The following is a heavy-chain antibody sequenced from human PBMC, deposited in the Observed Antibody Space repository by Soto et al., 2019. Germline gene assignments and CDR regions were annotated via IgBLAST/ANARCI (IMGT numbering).Heavy chain of an antibody. CDR1: GYTFTSYG. V-gene: IGHV1-18*01. J-gene: IGHJ3*02. CDR3: ASPTYCSSTSCPRWGAFDI. D-gene: IGHD2-2*01. Sequence: QVQLMQSGAEVKKPGASVKVSCKASGYTFTSYGISWVRQAPGQGLEWMGWISAYNGNTNYAQKLQGRVTMTTDTSTSTAYMELRSLRSDDTAVYYCASPTYCSSTSCPRWGAFDIWGQGTMVTVSS. CDR2: ISAYNGNT.